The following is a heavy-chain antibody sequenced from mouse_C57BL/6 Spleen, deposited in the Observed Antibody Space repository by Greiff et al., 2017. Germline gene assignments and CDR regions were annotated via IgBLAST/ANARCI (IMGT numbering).Heavy chain of an antibody. J-gene: IGHJ4*01. Sequence: VKLQQPGAELVRPGSSVKLSCKASGYTFTSYWLDWVKQRPGQGLEWIGNIYPSDSETHYNQKFKDKATLTVDKSSSTAYMQLSSLTSEDSAVYYCASRQLRSMDYWGQGTSVTVSS. D-gene: IGHD3-2*02. V-gene: IGHV1-61*01. CDR3: ASRQLRSMDY. CDR1: GYTFTSYW. CDR2: IYPSDSET.